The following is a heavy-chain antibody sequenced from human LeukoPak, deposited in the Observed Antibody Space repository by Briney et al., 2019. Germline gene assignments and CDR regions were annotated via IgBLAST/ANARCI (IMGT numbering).Heavy chain of an antibody. J-gene: IGHJ6*02. CDR1: GFTFSSYR. Sequence: GGSLRLSCAASGFTFSSYRMNWVRQAPGKGLEWVSFISSSMSTKYYADSVKGRFTISRDNAKNLLYLQMNSLRDEDTAVYYCARGSNYGPPNGMDVWGQGTTVTVSS. V-gene: IGHV3-48*02. CDR3: ARGSNYGPPNGMDV. CDR2: ISSSMSTK. D-gene: IGHD3-10*01.